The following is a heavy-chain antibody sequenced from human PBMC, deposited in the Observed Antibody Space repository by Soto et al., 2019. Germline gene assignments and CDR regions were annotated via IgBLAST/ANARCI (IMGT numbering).Heavy chain of an antibody. Sequence: GGSLRLSCAASGFTFSSYGMHWVRQAPGKGLEWVAVISYDGSNKYYADSVKGRFTISRDNSKNTLYLQMNSLRAEDTAVYYCAKVTLRTYSKMDYYYYGMDVWGQGTTVTVSS. D-gene: IGHD2-21*02. CDR2: ISYDGSNK. V-gene: IGHV3-30*18. J-gene: IGHJ6*02. CDR3: AKVTLRTYSKMDYYYYGMDV. CDR1: GFTFSSYG.